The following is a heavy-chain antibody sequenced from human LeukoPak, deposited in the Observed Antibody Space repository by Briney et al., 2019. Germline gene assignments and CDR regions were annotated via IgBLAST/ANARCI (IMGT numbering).Heavy chain of an antibody. J-gene: IGHJ4*02. CDR1: GYTFTSNY. CDR3: ARVPGTHPDY. V-gene: IGHV1-46*01. CDR2: INPTGGST. Sequence: GASVKVSCKASGYTFTSNYIHWVRQAPGQGLEWMGIINPTGGSTTYAQKFQGRVTMTSDTSTSTVYMELSSLRYEDTAVYYCARVPGTHPDYWGQGTLVTVSS.